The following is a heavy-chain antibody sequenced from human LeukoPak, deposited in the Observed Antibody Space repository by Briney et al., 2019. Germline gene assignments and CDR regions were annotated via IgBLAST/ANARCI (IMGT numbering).Heavy chain of an antibody. CDR1: GFTFTDYY. J-gene: IGHJ4*02. Sequence: ASVKVSCKASGFTFTDYYLHWVRQAPGQGLEWMGWIDPNSGGTSYAQKFQGRVTMTRDTSISTTYMELSRLKSDDTAVYYCARSDYGDYGGIDYWGQGTLVTVSS. CDR2: IDPNSGGT. D-gene: IGHD4-17*01. V-gene: IGHV1-2*02. CDR3: ARSDYGDYGGIDY.